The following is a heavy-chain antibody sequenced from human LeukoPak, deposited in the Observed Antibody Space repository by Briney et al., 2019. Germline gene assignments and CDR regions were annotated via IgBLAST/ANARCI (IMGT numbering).Heavy chain of an antibody. Sequence: GGSLRLSCAASGFTVSSNYMSWVRQAPGKGLEWLSYISGSGDDTNYADSVKGRFTISRDNAKNSLYLQMNSLRAEDTAVYYCARSQVMETIFDGTYYYYYYMDVWGKGTTVTVPS. V-gene: IGHV3-11*06. CDR2: ISGSGDDT. CDR1: GFTVSSNY. CDR3: ARSQVMETIFDGTYYYYYYMDV. D-gene: IGHD3-3*01. J-gene: IGHJ6*03.